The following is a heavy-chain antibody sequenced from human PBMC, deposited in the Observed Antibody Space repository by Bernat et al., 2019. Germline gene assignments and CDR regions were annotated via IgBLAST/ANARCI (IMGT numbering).Heavy chain of an antibody. CDR3: ARLRGEDLGYGGLRYYLDY. Sequence: QPQLQESGPGLVKPSETLSLTCTVSDGSIKISDYSWGWIRQPPGKGLEWIGNIHYSGSTHYSSSLMSRVTISVDTSRNQFSVRLSSVTAADTAVYYCARLRGEDLGYGGLRYYLDYWGQGTLVTVSS. CDR2: IHYSGST. J-gene: IGHJ4*02. CDR1: DGSIKISDYS. D-gene: IGHD3-10*01. V-gene: IGHV4-39*01.